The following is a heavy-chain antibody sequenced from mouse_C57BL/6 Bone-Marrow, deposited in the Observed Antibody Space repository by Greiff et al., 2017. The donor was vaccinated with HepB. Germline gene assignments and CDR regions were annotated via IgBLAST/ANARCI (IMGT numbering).Heavy chain of an antibody. CDR1: GYTFTDYY. J-gene: IGHJ2*01. CDR2: INPNNGGT. D-gene: IGHD1-1*01. Sequence: VQLQQSGPELVKPGASVKISCKASGYTFTDYYMNWVKQSHGKSLEWIGDINPNNGGTSYNQKFKGKATLTVDKSSSTAYMELRSLTSEDSAVYYCAILYYYGSRRVYFDYWGQGTTLTVSS. V-gene: IGHV1-26*01. CDR3: AILYYYGSRRVYFDY.